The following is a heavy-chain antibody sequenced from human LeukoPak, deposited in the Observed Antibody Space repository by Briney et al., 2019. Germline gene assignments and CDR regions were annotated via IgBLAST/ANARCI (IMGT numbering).Heavy chain of an antibody. V-gene: IGHV4-34*01. CDR3: ARGGVAARLRGRYYMDV. J-gene: IGHJ6*03. CDR1: GGSFSGYY. Sequence: PSETLSLTCAVYGGSFSGYYWSWLRQPPGKGLEWIGEINHSGSTNYNPSLKSRVTISVDTFKNQFSLKLSSVTAADTAVYYCARGGVAARLRGRYYMDVWGKGTTVTVSS. CDR2: INHSGST. D-gene: IGHD6-6*01.